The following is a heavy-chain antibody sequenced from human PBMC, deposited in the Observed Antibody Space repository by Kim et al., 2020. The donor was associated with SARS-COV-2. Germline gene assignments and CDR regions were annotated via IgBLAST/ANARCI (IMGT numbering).Heavy chain of an antibody. J-gene: IGHJ4*02. Sequence: SQTLSLPCAISGDSVSSNSAAWNWVRQSPSRGLEWLGSTFYRSKWYNESALSVKSRITINPDTSKNQFSLQLNSVTPEDTALYYCAREDYGGDSRGFDYWGQGTLVTVSS. V-gene: IGHV6-1*01. CDR2: TFYRSKWYN. CDR3: AREDYGGDSRGFDY. D-gene: IGHD2-21*02. CDR1: GDSVSSNSAA.